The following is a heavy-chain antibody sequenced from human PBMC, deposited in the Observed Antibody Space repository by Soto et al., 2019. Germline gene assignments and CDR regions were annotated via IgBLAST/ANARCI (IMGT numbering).Heavy chain of an antibody. CDR1: GGSISSSSYY. CDR2: IYYSGST. J-gene: IGHJ4*02. CDR3: AKDGGPAYCNSPGCSAEHFDY. Sequence: SETLSLTCTVSGGSISSSSYYWGWIRQPPGKGLEWIGSIYYSGSTYYNPSLKSRVTISVDTSKNQFSLKLSSVTAADTAVYYCAKDGGPAYCNSPGCSAEHFDYWGRGTQVTVSS. V-gene: IGHV4-39*02. D-gene: IGHD2-2*01.